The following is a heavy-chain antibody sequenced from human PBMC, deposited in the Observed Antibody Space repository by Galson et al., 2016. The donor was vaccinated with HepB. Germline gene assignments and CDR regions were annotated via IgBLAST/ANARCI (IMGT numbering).Heavy chain of an antibody. CDR3: ARVRYASLVVPGNPIDY. V-gene: IGHV3-30*14. CDR1: GFRFNTYA. D-gene: IGHD2-21*02. J-gene: IGHJ4*02. Sequence: SLRLSCAASGFRFNTYAMYWVRQAPGQGLEWVAIIYSDGNKKVYGESVKGRFTITRDDSKYTLSLQMITLRPEDTAVYFCARVRYASLVVPGNPIDYWGQGALVPVSS. CDR2: IYSDGNKK.